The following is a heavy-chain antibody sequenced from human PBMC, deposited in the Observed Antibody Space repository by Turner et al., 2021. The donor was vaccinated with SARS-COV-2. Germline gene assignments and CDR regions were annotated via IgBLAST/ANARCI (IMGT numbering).Heavy chain of an antibody. Sequence: EVQLVESGGGLVQPGGSLRLSCSASGFTFSSYVMHWVRQAPWKGLKYVAGISSNGRSTYYADFVNGRFTIYSDNSKNTLYLQVSSLRVEDTAVYYCVKVSYWGQGTLVTVSS. J-gene: IGHJ4*02. CDR1: GFTFSSYV. CDR3: VKVSY. CDR2: ISSNGRST. V-gene: IGHV3-64D*06.